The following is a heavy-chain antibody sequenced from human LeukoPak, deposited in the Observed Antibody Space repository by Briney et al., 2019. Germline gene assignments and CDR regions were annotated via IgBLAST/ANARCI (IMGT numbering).Heavy chain of an antibody. V-gene: IGHV3-23*01. CDR1: GFTFNSYA. CDR3: ANAHYYDSSGYFDY. D-gene: IGHD3-22*01. CDR2: INGSGGST. Sequence: GGSLRLSCAASGFTFNSYAMSWVRQAPGKGLEWVSAINGSGGSTYYADSVKGRFTISRDNSKNTLYLQMNSLRAEDTAVYYCANAHYYDSSGYFDYWGQGTLVTVSS. J-gene: IGHJ4*02.